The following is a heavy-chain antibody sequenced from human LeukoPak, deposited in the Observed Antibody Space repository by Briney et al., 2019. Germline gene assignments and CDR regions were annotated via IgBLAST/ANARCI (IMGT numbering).Heavy chain of an antibody. Sequence: SETLSLTCTVSGGSISSGSYYWSWIRQPAGKGLEWIGRIYTSGSTDYNPSLKSRVTISVDTSKNQFSLKLSSVTAADTGVYYCARLKKGFTLDYWGQGTLVTVSS. V-gene: IGHV4-61*02. J-gene: IGHJ4*02. CDR2: IYTSGST. CDR1: GGSISSGSYY. CDR3: ARLKKGFTLDY.